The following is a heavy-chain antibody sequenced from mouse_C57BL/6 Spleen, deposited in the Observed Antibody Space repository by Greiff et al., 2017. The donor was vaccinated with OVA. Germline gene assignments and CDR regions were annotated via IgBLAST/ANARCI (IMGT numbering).Heavy chain of an antibody. CDR1: GYTFTSYW. V-gene: IGHV1-55*01. CDR2: IYPGSGST. CDR3: ARLGGTYAMDY. J-gene: IGHJ4*01. Sequence: VQLQQPGAELVKPGASVKMSCKASGYTFTSYWITWVKQRPGQGLEWIGDIYPGSGSTNYNEKFKSKATLSVDTSSRTAYMQLSSLTSEDSAVYYCARLGGTYAMDYWGQGTSVTVSS. D-gene: IGHD4-1*01.